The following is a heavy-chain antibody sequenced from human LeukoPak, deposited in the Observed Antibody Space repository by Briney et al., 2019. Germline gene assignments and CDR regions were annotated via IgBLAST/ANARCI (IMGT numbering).Heavy chain of an antibody. CDR2: INHSGST. J-gene: IGHJ4*02. D-gene: IGHD2-8*01. Sequence: PPETLSLTCAVYGGSFSGYYWSWIRQPPGKGLEWIGEINHSGSTNYNPSLKSRVTISVDTSKNQFSLKLSSVTAADTAVYYCATEGLGYCTNGVRYNGYWGQGTLVTVSS. CDR3: ATEGLGYCTNGVRYNGY. CDR1: GGSFSGYY. V-gene: IGHV4-34*01.